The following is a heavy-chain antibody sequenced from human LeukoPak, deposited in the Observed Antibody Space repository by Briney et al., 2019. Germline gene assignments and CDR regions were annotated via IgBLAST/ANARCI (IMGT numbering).Heavy chain of an antibody. D-gene: IGHD4-23*01. J-gene: IGHJ4*02. CDR1: GFSFRSYG. V-gene: IGHV3-30*18. CDR2: ISYDGSNK. Sequence: GGSLRLSCAASGFSFRSYGMHWVRQAPGKGLEWVAVISYDGSNKYYADSVKGRFTISRDNSKNTLYLQMNSLRAEDTAVYYCAKDDFDYGGLHWGQGTLATVSS. CDR3: AKDDFDYGGLH.